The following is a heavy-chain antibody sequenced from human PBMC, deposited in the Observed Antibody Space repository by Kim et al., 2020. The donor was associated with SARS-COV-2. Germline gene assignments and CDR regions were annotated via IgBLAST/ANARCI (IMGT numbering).Heavy chain of an antibody. Sequence: GGSLRLSCAGSGFSFGIYVMNWVRQAPGKGLEWVSVISGSGDRTSYADSVKGRFAMSRDNSKNTVYLQMNSLRGDDTGIYYCAKGAMKMSGYSHYWGQGT. CDR1: GFSFGIYV. J-gene: IGHJ4*02. CDR3: AKGAMKMSGYSHY. CDR2: ISGSGDRT. V-gene: IGHV3-23*01. D-gene: IGHD3-3*01.